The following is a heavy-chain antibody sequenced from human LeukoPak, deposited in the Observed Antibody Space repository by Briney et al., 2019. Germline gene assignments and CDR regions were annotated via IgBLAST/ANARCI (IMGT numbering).Heavy chain of an antibody. Sequence: GGSLRLSCAASGFTFSDHYMDWVRQAPGKGLEWVGRTRNKANSYTTEYAASVKGRFTISRDDSKNSLYLQMNSLKTEDTAVYYCARDRYYYDSSGYPYYFDYGGQGTLVTVSS. D-gene: IGHD3-22*01. CDR2: TRNKANSYTT. CDR1: GFTFSDHY. V-gene: IGHV3-72*01. CDR3: ARDRYYYDSSGYPYYFDY. J-gene: IGHJ4*02.